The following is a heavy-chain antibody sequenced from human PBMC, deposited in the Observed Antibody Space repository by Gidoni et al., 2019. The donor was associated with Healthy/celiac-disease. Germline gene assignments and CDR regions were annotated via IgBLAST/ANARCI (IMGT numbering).Heavy chain of an antibody. CDR1: GYTFTSYD. V-gene: IGHV1-8*01. D-gene: IGHD3-22*01. Sequence: QVQLVQSGAEVKKPGASVKVSCKASGYTFTSYDINWVRQATGQGLEWMGWMNPNSGNTGYAQKFQGRVTMTRNTSISTAYMELSSLRSEDTAVYYCARGLAITMIVVAHSMDVWGQGTTVTVSS. CDR3: ARGLAITMIVVAHSMDV. CDR2: MNPNSGNT. J-gene: IGHJ6*02.